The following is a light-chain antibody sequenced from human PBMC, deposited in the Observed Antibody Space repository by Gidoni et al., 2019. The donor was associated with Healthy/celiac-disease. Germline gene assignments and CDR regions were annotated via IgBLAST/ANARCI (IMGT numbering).Light chain of an antibody. V-gene: IGKV3-11*01. CDR1: QSVSSY. Sequence: EIVLTQSPATLSLSPGERATLSRRASQSVSSYLAWYQQKPGQAPRLLIDDASNRATGIPARFSGSGSGTDFTLTISSLEPEDFAVYYCQQRSNWPITFGQGTRLEIK. J-gene: IGKJ5*01. CDR2: DAS. CDR3: QQRSNWPIT.